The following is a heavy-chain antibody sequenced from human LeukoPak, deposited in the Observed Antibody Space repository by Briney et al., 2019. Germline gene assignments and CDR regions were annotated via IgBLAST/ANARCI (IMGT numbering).Heavy chain of an antibody. V-gene: IGHV4-39*01. Sequence: SETLSLICTVSGGPISSSSYYWGWIRQPPGKGLGWIGSIDYSASTYYNPSLKSRATISVDTSKNQVSLKLSSVTAADTAVYYIARQAIYCSSTSCYSGRSYYYYYYMDVWGKGTTVTVSS. D-gene: IGHD2-2*01. CDR3: ARQAIYCSSTSCYSGRSYYYYYYMDV. CDR2: IDYSAST. CDR1: GGPISSSSYY. J-gene: IGHJ6*03.